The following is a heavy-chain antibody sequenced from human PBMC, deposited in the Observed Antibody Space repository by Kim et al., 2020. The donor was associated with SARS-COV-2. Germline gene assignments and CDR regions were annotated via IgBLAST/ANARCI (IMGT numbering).Heavy chain of an antibody. CDR3: ARDDGSTSCSNCGWLGMDSYYYYGMDV. J-gene: IGHJ6*02. CDR2: IYTSGST. Sequence: SETLSLTCTVSGGSISSYYWSWIRQPAGKGLEWIGRIYTSGSTNYNPSLKSRVTMSVDTSKNQFSLKLSSVTAADTAVYYCARDDGSTSCSNCGWLGMDSYYYYGMDVWGQGTTVTVSS. D-gene: IGHD2-2*01. CDR1: GGSISSYY. V-gene: IGHV4-4*07.